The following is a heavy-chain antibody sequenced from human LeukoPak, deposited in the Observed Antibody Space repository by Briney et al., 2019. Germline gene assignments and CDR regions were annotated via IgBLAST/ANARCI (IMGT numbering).Heavy chain of an antibody. Sequence: GGSLRLSCAASGFTFSGYAMSWVRQAPGKGLEWVSAISGSGGSTYYADSVKGRFTISRDNYKNTLYLQLNSLRAEDTAVYYCAKKNGDSSGYYLYYFDYWGQGTQVTVSS. CDR2: ISGSGGST. CDR3: AKKNGDSSGYYLYYFDY. V-gene: IGHV3-23*01. D-gene: IGHD3-22*01. CDR1: GFTFSGYA. J-gene: IGHJ4*02.